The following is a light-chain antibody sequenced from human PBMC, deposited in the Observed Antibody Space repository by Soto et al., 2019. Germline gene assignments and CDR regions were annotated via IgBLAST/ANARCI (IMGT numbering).Light chain of an antibody. Sequence: DIQLTQSPSFLSASVGDRVTITCRASQDMNSYLAWYQQKPGKPPKLLIYAASTLQTGVPSRFSGSRSGNPLFPLTIRSLQPEDFATYYFQDFYDYPLTFGGGTKVEIK. CDR3: QDFYDYPLT. V-gene: IGKV1-9*01. J-gene: IGKJ4*01. CDR2: AAS. CDR1: QDMNSY.